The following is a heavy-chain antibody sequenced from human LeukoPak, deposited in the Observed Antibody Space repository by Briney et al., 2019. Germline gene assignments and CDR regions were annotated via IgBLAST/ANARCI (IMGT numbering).Heavy chain of an antibody. J-gene: IGHJ4*02. Sequence: GRSLRLSCAASGFTFDNYAMHWVRQAPGKGLEWVSGISWNSGSIDYADSVKGRFIITRDNAKNSLYLQMNSLTAEDMALYYCTRSSGWYNYFDYWGQGALVAVSS. CDR3: TRSSGWYNYFDY. CDR2: ISWNSGSI. CDR1: GFTFDNYA. V-gene: IGHV3-9*03. D-gene: IGHD6-19*01.